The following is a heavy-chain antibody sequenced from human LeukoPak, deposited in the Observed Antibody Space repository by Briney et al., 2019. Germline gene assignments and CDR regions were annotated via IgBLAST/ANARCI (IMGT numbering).Heavy chain of an antibody. CDR1: GYTFTSYD. J-gene: IGHJ4*02. Sequence: ASVKVSCKASGYTFTSYDINWVRQAAGQGLEWMGWMNPYSGNTGYAQKFQGRVTMTRSTSISTAYMELGSLTSEDTAVYYCTRGSQNCATASCYNFWGQGTLVTASS. D-gene: IGHD2-2*02. CDR2: MNPYSGNT. V-gene: IGHV1-8*01. CDR3: TRGSQNCATASCYNF.